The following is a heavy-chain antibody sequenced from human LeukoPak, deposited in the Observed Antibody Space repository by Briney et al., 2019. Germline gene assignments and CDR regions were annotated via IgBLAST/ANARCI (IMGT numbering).Heavy chain of an antibody. CDR1: GFIFIDYA. CDR2: IRYGADSA. Sequence: PGGSLRLSCAASGFIFIDYAMTWVRQAPGKGLEWVLTIRYGADSAYYADSVKGRFTISRDNSKNMVYLQMNSLRVDDTAVYYCAKGLTTHDYWGQGTLVTVSS. D-gene: IGHD4-11*01. V-gene: IGHV3-23*01. J-gene: IGHJ4*02. CDR3: AKGLTTHDY.